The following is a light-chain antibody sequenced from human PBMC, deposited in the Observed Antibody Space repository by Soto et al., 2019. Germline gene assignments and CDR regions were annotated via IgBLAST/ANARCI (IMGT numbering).Light chain of an antibody. CDR3: QQYRLAPYS. Sequence: DFVMTQSPDSLAVSLGERAAINCKSSQSVFHTSYNRNYLTWYQQKPGQPPKLLFYWASTRASGVPDRFSGSGSGTDFTRTISGLQPEDVAVYYCQQYRLAPYSFGHETKLQNK. V-gene: IGKV4-1*01. CDR1: QSVFHTSYNRNY. CDR2: WAS. J-gene: IGKJ2*03.